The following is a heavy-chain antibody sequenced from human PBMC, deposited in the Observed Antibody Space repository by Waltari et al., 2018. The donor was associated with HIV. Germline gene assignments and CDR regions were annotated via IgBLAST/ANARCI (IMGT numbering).Heavy chain of an antibody. J-gene: IGHJ4*02. Sequence: QVQLVESGGGVVQPGRSLRLSCAVSGFTFRSYGVHWVRQAPGKGLELVSLISLYGSNSYYVGSVKGRFTISRDNSKNTLYLEMNRVRPEDMAMYYCVKGQPWSTYGLFDHWGQGTLVTVSS. CDR2: ISLYGSNS. D-gene: IGHD3-3*01. CDR3: VKGQPWSTYGLFDH. CDR1: GFTFRSYG. V-gene: IGHV3-30*18.